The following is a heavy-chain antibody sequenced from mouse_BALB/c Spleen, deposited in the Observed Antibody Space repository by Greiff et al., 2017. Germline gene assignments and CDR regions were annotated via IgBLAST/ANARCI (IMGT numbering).Heavy chain of an antibody. CDR2: ISSGGST. V-gene: IGHV5-6-5*01. D-gene: IGHD2-1*01. Sequence: EVQGVESGGGLVKPGGSLKLSCAASGFTFSSYAMSWVRQTPEKRLEWVASISSGGSTYYSDSVKGQFTISRDNARNIPYLQMSSLRSEDTAMFYGARGRVTRHYYAMDYWGQGTSVTVSS. CDR1: GFTFSSYA. CDR3: ARGRVTRHYYAMDY. J-gene: IGHJ4*01.